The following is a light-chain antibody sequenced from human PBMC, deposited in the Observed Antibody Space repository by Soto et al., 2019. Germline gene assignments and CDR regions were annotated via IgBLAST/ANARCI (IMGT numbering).Light chain of an antibody. V-gene: IGKV3D-15*02. Sequence: EVVMRQSPATLSVSPGEGATLSCRASQGIGDTLAWYQHKPGQTPRLLIYDTSTRATGVPTRFSGSRSGADFTLTISRVDPADFAFYYCQQYFTSPITFGQGTRLEIK. CDR3: QQYFTSPIT. J-gene: IGKJ5*01. CDR1: QGIGDT. CDR2: DTS.